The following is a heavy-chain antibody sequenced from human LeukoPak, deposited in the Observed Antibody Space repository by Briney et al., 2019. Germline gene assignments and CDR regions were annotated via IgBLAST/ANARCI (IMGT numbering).Heavy chain of an antibody. CDR3: ARDTRYYYDSSAYYRSDAFDI. J-gene: IGHJ3*02. D-gene: IGHD3-22*01. CDR1: GYTFTGYY. V-gene: IGHV1-2*02. Sequence: ASVKVSCKASGYTFTGYYIHWVRQAPGQGLEWMGWINPNSGGTNYAQKFQGRVTMTRDTSISTAYMELSRLRSDDAAAYYCARDTRYYYDSSAYYRSDAFDIWGQGTMVTVSS. CDR2: INPNSGGT.